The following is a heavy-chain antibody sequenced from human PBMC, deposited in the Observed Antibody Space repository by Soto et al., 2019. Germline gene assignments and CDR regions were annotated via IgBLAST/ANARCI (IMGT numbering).Heavy chain of an antibody. CDR3: ARVGGYYGDYPNFDY. D-gene: IGHD4-17*01. CDR2: IYYSGTT. CDR1: GGSISPYY. V-gene: IGHV4-59*01. Sequence: ETLSRTRSVSGGSISPYYGTWIRKPPGKGLEWVGNIYYSGTTKYNPSLKSRVTISVDTSKNHFSLKLSSVTAADTAVYYCARVGGYYGDYPNFDYWGQGTLVTVAS. J-gene: IGHJ4*02.